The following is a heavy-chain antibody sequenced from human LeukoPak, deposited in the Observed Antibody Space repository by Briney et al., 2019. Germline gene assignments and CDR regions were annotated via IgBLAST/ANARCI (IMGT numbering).Heavy chain of an antibody. CDR3: ARGAIFGVVIKLMGDSFDY. CDR2: IYTSGST. CDR1: GGSISSYY. V-gene: IGHV4-4*07. D-gene: IGHD3-3*01. J-gene: IGHJ4*02. Sequence: SETLSLTCTVSGGSISSYYWSWIRQPAGKGLEWIGRIYTSGSTNYNPSFKSRVTMSVDTSKNQFSLKLSSVTAADTAVYYCARGAIFGVVIKLMGDSFDYWGQGTLVTVSS.